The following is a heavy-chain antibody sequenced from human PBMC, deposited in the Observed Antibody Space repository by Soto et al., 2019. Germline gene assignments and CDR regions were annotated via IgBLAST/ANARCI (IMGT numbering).Heavy chain of an antibody. D-gene: IGHD3-3*01. J-gene: IGHJ4*02. CDR2: IAYDGNNK. CDR1: GFTFSSYA. Sequence: QVHLVESGGGVVQPGRSLRLSCAASGFTFSSYAIHWVRQAPGKGREWVAVIAYDGNNKYYASAVKGRFTGSRDNSKNMLYLQMNSLTAEDTAVYYCARDGISYDIWSPQPCDYWGQGTLVTVSS. V-gene: IGHV3-30-3*01. CDR3: ARDGISYDIWSPQPCDY.